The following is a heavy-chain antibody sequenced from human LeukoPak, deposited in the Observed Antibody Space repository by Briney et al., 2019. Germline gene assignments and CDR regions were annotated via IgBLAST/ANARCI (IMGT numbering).Heavy chain of an antibody. J-gene: IGHJ4*02. CDR2: INYGGTT. D-gene: IGHD3-10*01. CDR3: ARYVVSGSGRYYFDY. Sequence: NSSETLSLTCAVSGGSISSSNYYWSWIRQPPGRELEWLASINYGGTTYYKPSLKSRVTISVDTSKNHFSLRLSSVTAADTAVYLCARYVVSGSGRYYFDYWGQGALVTVSS. V-gene: IGHV4-39*02. CDR1: GGSISSSNYY.